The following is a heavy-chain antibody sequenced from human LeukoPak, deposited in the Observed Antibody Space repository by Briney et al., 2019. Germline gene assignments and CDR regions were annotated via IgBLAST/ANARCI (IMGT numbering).Heavy chain of an antibody. CDR1: GGSISSYY. J-gene: IGHJ3*02. CDR3: ARVLPYYYDSSGYYYRHAFDI. D-gene: IGHD3-22*01. Sequence: SETLSLTCTVSGGSISSYYWSWIRQPPGKGLEWIGYIYYSGSTNYNPSLKSRVTISVDTSKNQFSLKLSSVTAADKAVYYCARVLPYYYDSSGYYYRHAFDIWGQGTMVTVSS. CDR2: IYYSGST. V-gene: IGHV4-59*01.